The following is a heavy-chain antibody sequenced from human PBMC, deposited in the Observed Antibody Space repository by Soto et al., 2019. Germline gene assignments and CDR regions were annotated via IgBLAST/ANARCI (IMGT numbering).Heavy chain of an antibody. CDR1: GYTFTSYG. CDR3: ARVRYCSGYQQEAFPY. J-gene: IGHJ4*01. V-gene: IGHV1-18*04. Sequence: QVQLVQSGAEVKKPGASVKVSCKASGYTFTSYGISWVRQAPGQGLEWMGWISAYNGNTNYALKLQGRVTMTTDTSTSTADMEPRSLRSDATAVYYRARVRYCSGYQQEAFPYRGHGAL. CDR2: ISAYNGNT. D-gene: IGHD2-15*01.